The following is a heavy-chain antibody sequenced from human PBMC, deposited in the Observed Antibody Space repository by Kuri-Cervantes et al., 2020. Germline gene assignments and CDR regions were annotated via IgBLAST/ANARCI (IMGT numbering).Heavy chain of an antibody. CDR2: INHSGST. V-gene: IGHV4-34*01. CDR3: ARGLTWGIQKDY. D-gene: IGHD5-18*01. Sequence: TLSLTCAVYGGSFSGYYWSWIRQPPGKGLEWIGEINHSGSTYYNPSLKSRVTISVDTSKNQFSLKLSSVTAADTAVYYCARGLTWGIQKDYWDQGTLVTVSS. CDR1: GGSFSGYY. J-gene: IGHJ4*02.